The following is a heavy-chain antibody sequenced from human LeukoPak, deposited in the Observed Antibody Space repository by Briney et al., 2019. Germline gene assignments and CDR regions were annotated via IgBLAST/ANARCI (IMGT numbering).Heavy chain of an antibody. CDR3: ARQYSGSYLNWFDP. CDR2: IYYSGST. J-gene: IGHJ5*02. D-gene: IGHD1-26*01. CDR1: GGSVSSGAYY. V-gene: IGHV4-39*01. Sequence: SETLSLTCTVFGGSVSSGAYYWGWIRQPPGKGLEWIGSIYYSGSTYYNPSLKSRVTISVDTSKNQFSLKLSSVTAADTAVYYCARQYSGSYLNWFDPWGQGTLVTVSS.